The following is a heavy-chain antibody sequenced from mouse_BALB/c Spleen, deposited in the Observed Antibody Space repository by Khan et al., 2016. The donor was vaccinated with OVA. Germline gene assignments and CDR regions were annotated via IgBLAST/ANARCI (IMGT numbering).Heavy chain of an antibody. J-gene: IGHJ4*01. CDR1: GFSLPNYG. D-gene: IGHD2-10*01. CDR2: IWSDGST. V-gene: IGHV2-6-1*01. Sequence: VQLQESGPGLVAPSQSLSITCTISGFSLPNYGVHWVRQPPGKGLEWLVVIWSDGSTTYNSALKSRLTISKDNSKSQVFLKMNSLQTDDTAVYFCARQPYYHYNIMDYWGQGTSGTVSS. CDR3: ARQPYYHYNIMDY.